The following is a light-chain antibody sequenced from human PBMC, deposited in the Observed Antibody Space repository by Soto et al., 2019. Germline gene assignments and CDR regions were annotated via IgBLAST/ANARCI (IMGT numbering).Light chain of an antibody. CDR1: SSNIESNT. Sequence: QSVLTQPPSASGTPGQRVTISCSGSSSNIESNTVNWYQQLPRTAPKLLIYSNNQRPSGVPDRFSGSKSGTSASLAISGLQAEDEADYYCAAWDDSLNGVVFGGGTKLTVL. V-gene: IGLV1-44*01. CDR3: AAWDDSLNGVV. J-gene: IGLJ2*01. CDR2: SNN.